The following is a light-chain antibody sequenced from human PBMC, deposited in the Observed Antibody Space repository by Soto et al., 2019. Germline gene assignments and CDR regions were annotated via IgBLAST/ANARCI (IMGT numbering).Light chain of an antibody. CDR1: QSISSY. V-gene: IGKV1-39*01. Sequence: IQMTQSPSSLSASVGDRVTITFRASQSISSYLNWYQQKPGKASKLLIYGASGLQSGVPSRFSGSGSGTDFTLTISSLQPEDLARYCCQHCYSMPRTFGQGTNVDI. CDR2: GAS. J-gene: IGKJ1*01. CDR3: QHCYSMPRT.